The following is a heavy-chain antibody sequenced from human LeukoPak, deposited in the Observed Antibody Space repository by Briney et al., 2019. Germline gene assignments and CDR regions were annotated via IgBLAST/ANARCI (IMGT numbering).Heavy chain of an antibody. CDR2: IYHSGST. V-gene: IGHV4-4*02. CDR3: ARIYVDTAMVRWFDP. CDR1: GGSISSSNW. J-gene: IGHJ5*02. D-gene: IGHD5-18*01. Sequence: SDTLSLTCAVSGGSISSSNWWSWVRQPPGKGLEWIGEIYHSGSTNYNPSLKSRVTISVDKSKNQFSLKLSSVTAADTAVYYCARIYVDTAMVRWFDPWGQGTLVTVSS.